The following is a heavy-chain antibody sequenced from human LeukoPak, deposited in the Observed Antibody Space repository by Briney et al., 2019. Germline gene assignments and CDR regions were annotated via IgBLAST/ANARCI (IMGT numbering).Heavy chain of an antibody. CDR2: IYSGGGT. V-gene: IGHV3-66*01. J-gene: IGHJ6*03. CDR3: ARGLPPNYYYYMDV. CDR1: GFSVSNND. Sequence: GSLRLSCAASGFSVSNNDMSWVRQAPGKGLEWVSVIYSGGGTYYADSVKGRFTISRDNSKNTLYLQMNSLRAEDTAVYYCARGLPPNYYYYMDVWGKGTTVTLSS.